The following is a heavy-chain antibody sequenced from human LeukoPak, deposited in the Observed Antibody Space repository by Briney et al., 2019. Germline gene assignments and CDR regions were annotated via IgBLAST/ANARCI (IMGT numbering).Heavy chain of an antibody. CDR3: VSFYETY. V-gene: IGHV3-23*01. Sequence: PGGSLRLSCAVSGFTFSSFAMSWVRQAPGKGLEWVSVISDSGGTTFYADSVKGRITISRDNSKNTLYLQMSSLRAEDTAVYYCVSFYETYWGRGTLVTVSS. D-gene: IGHD2/OR15-2a*01. J-gene: IGHJ4*02. CDR1: GFTFSSFA. CDR2: ISDSGGTT.